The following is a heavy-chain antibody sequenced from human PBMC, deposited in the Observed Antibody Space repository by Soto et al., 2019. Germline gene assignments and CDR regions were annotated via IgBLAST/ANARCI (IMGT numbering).Heavy chain of an antibody. Sequence: GGSLRLSCAASGFTFSSYSMNWVRQAPGKGLEWVSSISSSSSYIYYADSVKGRFTISRDNAKNSLYLQMNSLRAEDTAVYYCARDSSYGDYAVYFDYWGQGTLVTVSS. CDR1: GFTFSSYS. V-gene: IGHV3-21*01. CDR3: ARDSSYGDYAVYFDY. CDR2: ISSSSSYI. J-gene: IGHJ4*02. D-gene: IGHD4-17*01.